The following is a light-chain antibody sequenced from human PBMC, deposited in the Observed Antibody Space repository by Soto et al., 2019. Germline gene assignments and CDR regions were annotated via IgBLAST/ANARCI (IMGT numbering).Light chain of an antibody. J-gene: IGKJ2*01. CDR2: AAS. CDR3: QQCYSTPHT. CDR1: QSISVY. V-gene: IGKV1-39*01. Sequence: DIQMTQSPSSLSASVGDRVTITCRASQSISVYLNWYQQKPGKAPKLLIYAASSLQSGVPSRFSGIESGTDFTLTISSLQPEDFATYYCQQCYSTPHTFGQGTKLEIK.